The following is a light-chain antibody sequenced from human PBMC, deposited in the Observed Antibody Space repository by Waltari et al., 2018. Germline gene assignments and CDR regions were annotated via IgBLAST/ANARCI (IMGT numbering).Light chain of an antibody. CDR2: AAS. CDR1: QSIGKY. V-gene: IGKV3-20*01. Sequence: LTQSLRTPSLYPGGRATLSCRASQSIGKYLVWYQQKPGQAPRLLIYAASSRATGVPDRFSGSGSGTDFSLTISRLEPEDFAVYYCQNHERLPATFGQGTKVEIK. J-gene: IGKJ1*01. CDR3: QNHERLPAT.